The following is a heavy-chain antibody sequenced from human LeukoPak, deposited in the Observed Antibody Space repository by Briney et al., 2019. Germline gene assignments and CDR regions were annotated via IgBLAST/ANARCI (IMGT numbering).Heavy chain of an antibody. CDR2: ISYDGSNK. J-gene: IGHJ4*02. D-gene: IGHD2-21*02. CDR1: GFTFSSYG. Sequence: GGSLRLSCAASGFTFSSYGMHWVRQAPGKGLEWVAVISYDGSNKYYADSVKGRFTISRDNSKNTLYLQMNSLRAEDTAVYYCAKDRGVVVTAFDYWGQGTLVTVSS. CDR3: AKDRGVVVTAFDY. V-gene: IGHV3-30*18.